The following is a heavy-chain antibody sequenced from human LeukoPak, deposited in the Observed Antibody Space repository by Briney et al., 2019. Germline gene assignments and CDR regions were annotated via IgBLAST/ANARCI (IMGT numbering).Heavy chain of an antibody. J-gene: IGHJ4*02. CDR3: ARDQSIAGPTTADY. CDR2: INTDASNT. CDR1: GFTFSRFW. D-gene: IGHD1-26*01. V-gene: IGHV3-74*01. Sequence: GGSLRLSCAASGFTFSRFWMHWVRQAPGKGLVWVSRINTDASNTIYADSVKGRFPISRDNAKNTLYLQMNSLRAEDTAVYYCARDQSIAGPTTADYWGQGTLVTVSS.